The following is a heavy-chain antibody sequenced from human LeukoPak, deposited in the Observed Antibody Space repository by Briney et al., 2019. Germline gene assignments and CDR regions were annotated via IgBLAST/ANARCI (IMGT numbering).Heavy chain of an antibody. D-gene: IGHD1-26*01. CDR3: ASSPKVGAKYPYWYFDL. V-gene: IGHV4-38-2*02. Sequence: KPLETLSLTCTVSGYSISSGYYWGWIRQPPGKGLEWIGSIYHSGSTCYNPSLKSRVTISVDTSKNQFSLKLSSVTAADTAVYYCASSPKVGAKYPYWYFDLWGRGTLVTISS. J-gene: IGHJ2*01. CDR2: IYHSGST. CDR1: GYSISSGYY.